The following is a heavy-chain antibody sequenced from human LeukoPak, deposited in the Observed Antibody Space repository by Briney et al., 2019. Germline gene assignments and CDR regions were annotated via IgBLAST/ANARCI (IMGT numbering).Heavy chain of an antibody. V-gene: IGHV3-30*18. J-gene: IGHJ4*02. CDR2: ISYDGSNK. CDR1: GFTFSSYG. CDR3: AKVQRYQLLRGYFDY. Sequence: GGSLRLSCAASGFTFSSYGMHWVRQAPGKGLGWVAVISYDGSNKYYADSVKGRFTISRDNSKNTLYLQMNSLRAEDTAVYYCAKVQRYQLLRGYFDYWGQGTLVTVSS. D-gene: IGHD2-2*01.